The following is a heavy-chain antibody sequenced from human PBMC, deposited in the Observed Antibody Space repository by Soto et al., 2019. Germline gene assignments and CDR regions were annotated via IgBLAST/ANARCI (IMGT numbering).Heavy chain of an antibody. Sequence: SETLSLTCTVSGGSISSGDYYWSWIRQPPGKGLEWIGYIYYSGSTYYNPSLKSRVTISVDTSKNQFSLKLSSVTAADTAVYYCAREGTADSRGYYYEGVMNYGMHVWGQGTTVTVPS. CDR1: GGSISSGDYY. CDR3: AREGTADSRGYYYEGVMNYGMHV. CDR2: IYYSGST. V-gene: IGHV4-30-4*01. J-gene: IGHJ6*02. D-gene: IGHD3-22*01.